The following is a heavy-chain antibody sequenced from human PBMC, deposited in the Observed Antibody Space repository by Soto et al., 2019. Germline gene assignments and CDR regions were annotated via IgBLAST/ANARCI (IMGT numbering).Heavy chain of an antibody. Sequence: QVQLVQSGAEVKKPGASVKVSCKTSGYTFTMYGISWVRQAPEQGLEWMGWISTYNGNTNSAQKFQGRVTMTTDTSTSTAYMELRSLRSDDTAVYYCARSPYTNSWYCFDYWGQGTLVTVSS. V-gene: IGHV1-18*01. J-gene: IGHJ4*02. D-gene: IGHD6-13*01. CDR3: ARSPYTNSWYCFDY. CDR2: ISTYNGNT. CDR1: GYTFTMYG.